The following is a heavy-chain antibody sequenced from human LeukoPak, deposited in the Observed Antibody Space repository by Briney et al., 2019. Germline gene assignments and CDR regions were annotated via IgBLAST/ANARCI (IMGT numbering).Heavy chain of an antibody. CDR1: GGSFSGYY. CDR3: AKEGYSSSWYFRTLGFSDY. V-gene: IGHV4-34*01. D-gene: IGHD6-13*01. J-gene: IGHJ4*02. Sequence: PSETLSLTCAVYGGSFSGYYWSWIRQPPGKGLEWIGEINHSGSTNYNPSLKSRVTISVDTSKNQFSLKLSSVTAADTAVYYCAKEGYSSSWYFRTLGFSDYWGQGTLVTVSS. CDR2: INHSGST.